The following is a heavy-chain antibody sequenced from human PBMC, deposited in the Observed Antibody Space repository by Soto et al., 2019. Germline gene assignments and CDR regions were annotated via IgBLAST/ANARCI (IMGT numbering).Heavy chain of an antibody. CDR2: ISYSGST. CDR1: GGSVSSGGYY. J-gene: IGHJ6*02. CDR3: ARALPSYYYYGMDV. Sequence: SETLSLTCTVSGGSVSSGGYYWSWIRQHPGKGLEWIGYISYSGSTYYNPSLKSRPTISVDTSKNQFSLKLSSVTAADTAVYCCARALPSYYYYGMDVWGQGTTVTV. V-gene: IGHV4-31*03.